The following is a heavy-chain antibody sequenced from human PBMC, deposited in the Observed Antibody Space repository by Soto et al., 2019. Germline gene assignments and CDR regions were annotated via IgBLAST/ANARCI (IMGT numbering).Heavy chain of an antibody. D-gene: IGHD2-15*01. CDR1: GGTFSRYA. V-gene: IGHV1-69*13. CDR3: ARDYGHDCSGGNCYFYF. Sequence: SVKVSCKASGGTFSRYAINWVRQAPGHGLEWMGGIIPLFGTAKYAQKFQDRVTITADESTSTAHMELRSLTSDDTAVYYCARDYGHDCSGGNCYFYFWGQGTLVTVSS. CDR2: IIPLFGTA. J-gene: IGHJ4*02.